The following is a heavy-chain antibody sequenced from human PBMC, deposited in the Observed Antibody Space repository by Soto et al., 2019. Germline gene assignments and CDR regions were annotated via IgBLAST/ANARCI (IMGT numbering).Heavy chain of an antibody. V-gene: IGHV1-69*18. CDR2: ITPILKTS. CDR3: ARDLAVSGFDA. D-gene: IGHD6-19*01. Sequence: QVPLVQSGAEVRKPGSSVRVSCKASGGSFSTYPITWVRQAPGQGLEWMGRITPILKTSNTAQKFQGRVTLSADESTGTAYMELSSLIPEDSAVYYCARDLAVSGFDAWGQGTPITVSS. CDR1: GGSFSTYP. J-gene: IGHJ4*02.